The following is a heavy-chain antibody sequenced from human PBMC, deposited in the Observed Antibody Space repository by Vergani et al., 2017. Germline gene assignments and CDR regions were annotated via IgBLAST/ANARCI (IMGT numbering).Heavy chain of an antibody. CDR3: ARDTLGYCSSTSCSHHAFDI. J-gene: IGHJ3*02. Sequence: EVQLVESGGGLVKPGGSLRLSCAASGFTFSSSSMNWVRQAPGKGLEWVSSISSSSSYIYYADSVKGRFTISRDNAKNSLYLQMNSLRAEDTAVYYCARDTLGYCSSTSCSHHAFDIWGQGTMVTVSS. CDR2: ISSSSSYI. V-gene: IGHV3-21*01. D-gene: IGHD2-2*01. CDR1: GFTFSSSS.